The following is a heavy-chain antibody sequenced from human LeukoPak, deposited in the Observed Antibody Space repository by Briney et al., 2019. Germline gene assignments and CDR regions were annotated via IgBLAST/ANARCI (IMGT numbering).Heavy chain of an antibody. J-gene: IGHJ5*02. CDR1: GYTFTGYY. CDR3: ARAVLLWLGELGWFDP. V-gene: IGHV1-2*02. D-gene: IGHD3-10*01. CDR2: INPNSGGT. Sequence: GASVKVSCKASGYTFTGYYMHWVRQAPGQGLEWMGWINPNSGGTNYAQKFQGRVTMTRDTSISTAYMELSRLRSDDTAVYYCARAVLLWLGELGWFDPWGQGTLVTVSS.